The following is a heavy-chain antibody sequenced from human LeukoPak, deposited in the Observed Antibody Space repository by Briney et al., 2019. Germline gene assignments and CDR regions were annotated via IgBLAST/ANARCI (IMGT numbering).Heavy chain of an antibody. CDR3: ARVTGVGGIDY. Sequence: PSETLSLTCTVSGGSASSGSYYWSWIRQPPGKGLEWIGYIYYSGSTNYNPSLKSRVTISVDTSKNQFSLKLSSVTAADTAVYYCARVTGVGGIDYWGQGTLVTVSS. D-gene: IGHD3-16*01. V-gene: IGHV4-61*01. CDR1: GGSASSGSYY. CDR2: IYYSGST. J-gene: IGHJ4*02.